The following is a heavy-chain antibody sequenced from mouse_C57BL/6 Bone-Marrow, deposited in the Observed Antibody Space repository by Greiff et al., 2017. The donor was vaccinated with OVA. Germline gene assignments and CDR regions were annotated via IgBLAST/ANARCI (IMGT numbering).Heavy chain of an antibody. CDR2: INPGSGGT. Sequence: QVQLQQSGAELVRPGTSVKVSCKASGYAFTNYLIEWVKQRPGQGLEWIGVINPGSGGTNYNEKFKGKATLTADKSSSTAYMQLSSLTSEDSAVYFCARWGGFAYWGQGTLVTVSA. CDR3: ARWGGFAY. J-gene: IGHJ3*01. V-gene: IGHV1-54*01. CDR1: GYAFTNYL.